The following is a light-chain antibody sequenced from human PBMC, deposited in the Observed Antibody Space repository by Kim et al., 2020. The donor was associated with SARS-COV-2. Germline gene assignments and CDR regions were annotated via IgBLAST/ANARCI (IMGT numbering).Light chain of an antibody. Sequence: WSPGERAPLSCRASQSISYYYLAWYQQKPGQAPRLLIYGTSNRDTGIPDRFSGSGSGTDFTLTISRLEPEDFAVYYCQQYGGSLTFGGGTKVDIK. CDR2: GTS. CDR3: QQYGGSLT. V-gene: IGKV3-20*01. J-gene: IGKJ4*01. CDR1: QSISYYY.